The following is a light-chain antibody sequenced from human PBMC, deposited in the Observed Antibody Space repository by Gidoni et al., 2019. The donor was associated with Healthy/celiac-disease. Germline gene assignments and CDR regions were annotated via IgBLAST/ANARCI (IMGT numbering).Light chain of an antibody. CDR3: SSYTSSSTTVV. Sequence: QSALTQPASVSGSPGQSLTISCTGPSSDVGGYNYVSWYQQHPGKAPKRMIYEVSNRPSGVSKRFSGSKSGSTASLTISGLQAEDEADYYCSSYTSSSTTVVFGGGTKLTVL. CDR2: EVS. CDR1: SSDVGGYNY. V-gene: IGLV2-14*01. J-gene: IGLJ2*01.